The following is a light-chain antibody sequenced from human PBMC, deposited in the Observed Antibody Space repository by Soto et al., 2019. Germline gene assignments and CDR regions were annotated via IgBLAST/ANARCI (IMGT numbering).Light chain of an antibody. CDR2: EVS. CDR3: SSYTSSSTSYV. V-gene: IGLV2-14*01. J-gene: IGLJ1*01. Sequence: QSALTQPASVSGSPGQSITITCTGTSSDVGGYNYVSWYQHHPGKAPKRMIYEVSNRPSGVSNRFSGSKSGNTASLTISGLQAEDEADYYCSSYTSSSTSYVFGTRTKVTV. CDR1: SSDVGGYNY.